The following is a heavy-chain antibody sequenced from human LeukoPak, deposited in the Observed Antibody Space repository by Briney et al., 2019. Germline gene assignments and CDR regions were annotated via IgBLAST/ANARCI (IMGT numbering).Heavy chain of an antibody. Sequence: SETPSLTCTVSGGSISSYYWSWIRQPPGKGLEWIGYIYYSGSTNYNPSLKSRVTISVDTSKNQFSLKLSSVTAADTAVYYCARDYLLGYCSGGSCSERDYWGQGTLVTVSS. CDR3: ARDYLLGYCSGGSCSERDY. CDR1: GGSISSYY. V-gene: IGHV4-59*01. D-gene: IGHD2-15*01. J-gene: IGHJ4*02. CDR2: IYYSGST.